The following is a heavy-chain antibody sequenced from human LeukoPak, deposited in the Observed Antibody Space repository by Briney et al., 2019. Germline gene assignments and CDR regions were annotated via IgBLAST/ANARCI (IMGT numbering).Heavy chain of an antibody. CDR2: IYYSGST. CDR1: GGSISSYY. D-gene: IGHD3-22*01. J-gene: IGHJ4*02. Sequence: SETLSLTCTVSGGSISSYYWSWIRQPPGKGLEWIGYIYYSGSTNYNPSLKSRVTISVDTSKNQFSLKLSSVTAADTAVYYCARSDYYDSSGYYDYWGQGTLATVSS. CDR3: ARSDYYDSSGYYDY. V-gene: IGHV4-59*01.